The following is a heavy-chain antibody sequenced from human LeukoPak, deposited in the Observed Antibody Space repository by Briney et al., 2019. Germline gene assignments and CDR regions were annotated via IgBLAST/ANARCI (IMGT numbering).Heavy chain of an antibody. CDR2: ISAYNGNT. CDR3: ARDKGYYYGSGSYSNVGDAFDI. Sequence: ASVKVSCKASGYTFTSYGISWVRQAPGQGLEWMGWISAYNGNTNYAQKLQGRVTMTTDTSTSTAYMELRSLRSDDTAVYYCARDKGYYYGSGSYSNVGDAFDIWGQGTMVTVSS. J-gene: IGHJ3*02. V-gene: IGHV1-18*01. CDR1: GYTFTSYG. D-gene: IGHD3-10*01.